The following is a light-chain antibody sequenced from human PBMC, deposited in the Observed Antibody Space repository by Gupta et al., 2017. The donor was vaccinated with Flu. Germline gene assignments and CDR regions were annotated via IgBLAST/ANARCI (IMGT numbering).Light chain of an antibody. CDR2: LGS. V-gene: IGKV2-28*01. J-gene: IGKJ1*01. Sequence: DIVMTQSPLSLPVTPGEPASISCRSSQSLLHSNGYNYLDWYLQKPGQSPQLLIYLGSNRASGVPDRFSRSASGTDFTLKIRIVDAEDVGVYYFRGALQTPRTFGPGTKVEIK. CDR3: RGALQTPRT. CDR1: QSLLHSNGYNY.